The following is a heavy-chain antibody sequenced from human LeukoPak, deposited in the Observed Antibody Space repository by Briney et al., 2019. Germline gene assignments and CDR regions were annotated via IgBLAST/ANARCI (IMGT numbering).Heavy chain of an antibody. V-gene: IGHV4-59*01. D-gene: IGHD5-18*01. CDR2: IYYSGST. J-gene: IGHJ4*02. Sequence: PSETLSLTCTVSGGSISSYYWRWIRQPPGKGLEWIGYIYYSGSTNYNPSLKSRVTISVDTSKIQFSLELSSVTAADTAVYYCARGGGYSYDYYFGFWGQGTLVTGSS. CDR3: ARGGGYSYDYYFGF. CDR1: GGSISSYY.